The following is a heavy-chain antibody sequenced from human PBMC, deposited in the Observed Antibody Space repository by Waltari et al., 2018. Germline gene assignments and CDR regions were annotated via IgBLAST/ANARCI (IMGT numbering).Heavy chain of an antibody. CDR1: GGSFSGYS. V-gene: IGHV4-34*01. Sequence: QVQLQQWGAGLLKPSETLSLTCAVYGGSFSGYSWSWIRQPPGQGLGWIGEINHSGSTNYNPSLKSRVTISVDTSKNQFSLKLSSVTAADTAVYYCARGGKIRITIFAVSEYYYGMDVWGQGTTVTVSS. CDR3: ARGGKIRITIFAVSEYYYGMDV. J-gene: IGHJ6*02. D-gene: IGHD3-3*01. CDR2: INHSGST.